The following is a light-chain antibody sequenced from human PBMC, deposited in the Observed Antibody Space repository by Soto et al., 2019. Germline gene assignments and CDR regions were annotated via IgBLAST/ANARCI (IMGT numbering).Light chain of an antibody. V-gene: IGKV3-15*01. Sequence: IVLTQSPVTLSLSPGERATLSCRASQSVSSNLAWYQQKPGRAPRLFIFRASSRATGIPARFSGSGSGTEFNMTISSLQSEDFAVYYCQQYNNWPRATFGGGTKVDI. J-gene: IGKJ4*01. CDR2: RAS. CDR1: QSVSSN. CDR3: QQYNNWPRAT.